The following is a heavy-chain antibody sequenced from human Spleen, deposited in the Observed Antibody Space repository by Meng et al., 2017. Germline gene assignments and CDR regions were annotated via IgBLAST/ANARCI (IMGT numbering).Heavy chain of an antibody. CDR3: ARGPTTMAHDFDY. CDR1: GGSFSYYY. V-gene: IGHV4-34*01. CDR2: INHSGST. D-gene: IGHD4-11*01. Sequence: QVPLQQWGAGLLNPSETLSLPCVVSGGSFSYYYWSWIRQPPGKGLEWIGEINHSGSTNYNPSLENRATISVDTSQNNLSLKLSSVTAADSAVYYCARGPTTMAHDFDYWGQGTLVTVSS. J-gene: IGHJ4*02.